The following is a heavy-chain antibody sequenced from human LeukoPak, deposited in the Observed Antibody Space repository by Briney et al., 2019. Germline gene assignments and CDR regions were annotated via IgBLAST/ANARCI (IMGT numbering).Heavy chain of an antibody. CDR2: IKQDGSEK. D-gene: IGHD4-23*01. Sequence: GGSLRLSCAASGFTFSNYWMTWVRQAPGKGLEWVANIKQDGSEKYYVDSVKGRFTISRDNAKNSLYLQMNSLRAEDTAVYYCVEAVVTGNWGQGTLVTVSS. V-gene: IGHV3-7*01. CDR1: GFTFSNYW. J-gene: IGHJ4*02. CDR3: VEAVVTGN.